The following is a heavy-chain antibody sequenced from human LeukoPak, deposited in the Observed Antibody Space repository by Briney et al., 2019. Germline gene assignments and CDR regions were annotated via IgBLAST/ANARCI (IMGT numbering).Heavy chain of an antibody. CDR1: GVSISSSSYY. V-gene: IGHV4-39*02. CDR2: IYYGGNT. D-gene: IGHD2-2*01. J-gene: IGHJ4*02. CDR3: AREASTSFDY. Sequence: PSETLSLTCTVSGVSISSSSYYWGWIRQPPGQGLGWIGSIYYGGNTYYNPSLKSRVTISVDTSKNQFSLRLSSVTAADTAVYYCAREASTSFDYWGQGTLVTVSS.